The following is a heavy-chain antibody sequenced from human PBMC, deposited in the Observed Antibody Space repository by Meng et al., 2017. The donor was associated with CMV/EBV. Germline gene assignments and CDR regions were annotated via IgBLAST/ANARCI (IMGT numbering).Heavy chain of an antibody. V-gene: IGHV4-30-4*08. CDR3: ARVNSRVAGAFDY. CDR2: IYYSGST. Sequence: QVQLRESGPGLVKPSQTLSLTCTVSGGSISSGDYYWSWIRQPPGKGLEWIGYIYYSGSTYYNPSLKSRVTISVDTSKNQFSLKLSSVTAADTAVYYCARVNSRVAGAFDYWGQGTLVTVSS. D-gene: IGHD4-23*01. J-gene: IGHJ4*02. CDR1: GGSISSGDYY.